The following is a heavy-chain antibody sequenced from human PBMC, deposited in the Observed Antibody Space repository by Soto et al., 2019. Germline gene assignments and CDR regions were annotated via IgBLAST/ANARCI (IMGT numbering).Heavy chain of an antibody. Sequence: QVQLQESGPGLVKPSETLSLTCTVSGGSVSGGSYCWSWLRQPPGKGLECIGYVYNSGSTPYNPPRQSRVTISVDTGKNQCSLGLSSVTAADTAVYYCSRVPLTTYVDLWGRGTLVTVSS. J-gene: IGHJ2*01. CDR2: VYNSGST. V-gene: IGHV4-61*01. CDR1: GGSVSGGSYC. D-gene: IGHD3-9*01. CDR3: SRVPLTTYVDL.